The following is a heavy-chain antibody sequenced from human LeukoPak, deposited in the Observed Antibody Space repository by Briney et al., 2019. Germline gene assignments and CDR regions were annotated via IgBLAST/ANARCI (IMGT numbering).Heavy chain of an antibody. J-gene: IGHJ4*02. D-gene: IGHD1-26*01. V-gene: IGHV3-30*04. CDR2: ISYDGSNK. CDR3: ARLIGSYPGYFDY. CDR1: RFTFSSYA. Sequence: PGGSLRLSCAASRFTFSSYAMHWVRQAPGKGLEWVAVISYDGSNKYYADSVKGRFTISRDNSKNTLNPQMNSLRADDTAVYYCARLIGSYPGYFDYWGQGTLVTVSS.